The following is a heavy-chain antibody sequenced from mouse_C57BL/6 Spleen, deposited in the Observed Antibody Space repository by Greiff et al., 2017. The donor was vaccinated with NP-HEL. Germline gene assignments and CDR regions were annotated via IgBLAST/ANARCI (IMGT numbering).Heavy chain of an antibody. CDR1: GYTFTDYE. V-gene: IGHV1-15*01. CDR2: IDPETGGT. Sequence: VQLQQSGAELVRPGASVTLSCKASGYTFTDYEMHWVKQTPVHGLEWIGAIDPETGGTAYNQKFKGKAILTADKSSSTAYMELRSLTSEDSAVYYCTSDYYGSSWFAYWGQGTLVTVSA. D-gene: IGHD1-1*01. CDR3: TSDYYGSSWFAY. J-gene: IGHJ3*01.